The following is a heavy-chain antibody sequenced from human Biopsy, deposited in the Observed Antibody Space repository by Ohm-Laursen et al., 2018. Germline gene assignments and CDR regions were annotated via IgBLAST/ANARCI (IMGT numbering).Heavy chain of an antibody. J-gene: IGHJ6*02. V-gene: IGHV3-9*01. Sequence: SLRLSCSASGFTFDDYAMHWVRQAPGKGLEWVSGISWHSGSRGYADSVKGRFTISRDNAKKLLYLQMNSLRAEDTALYYCARAFRGQYFYYYYGMDVWGQGTTVTVSS. CDR2: ISWHSGSR. D-gene: IGHD3-9*01. CDR3: ARAFRGQYFYYYYGMDV. CDR1: GFTFDDYA.